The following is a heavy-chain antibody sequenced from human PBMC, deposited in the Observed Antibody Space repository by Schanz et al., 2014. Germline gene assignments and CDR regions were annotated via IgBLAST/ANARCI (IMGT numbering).Heavy chain of an antibody. CDR3: VRDELLWFGEVLSLDY. CDR1: GFGFSSYS. CDR2: ISGSGGST. V-gene: IGHV3-23*04. D-gene: IGHD3-10*01. J-gene: IGHJ4*02. Sequence: EVQLVESGGGLIQPGGSLRLSCAASGFGFSSYSMNWVRQAPGKGLEWVSAISGSGGSTYYADSVKGRFTISRDNSNKTVDLQMNSLRAEDTALYYCVRDELLWFGEVLSLDYWGQGALVTVSS.